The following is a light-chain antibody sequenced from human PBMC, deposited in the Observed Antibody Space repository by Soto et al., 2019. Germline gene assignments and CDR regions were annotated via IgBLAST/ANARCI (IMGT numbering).Light chain of an antibody. V-gene: IGLV1-51*02. Sequence: QSVLTQPPSVSAASGQKVTISCSGSSSNIGSDYVSWYQQLPGTAPKLLIYENSERPSGIPDRFSGSKSGTSATLGITGLQTGDEADYYCGAWDSSLTGGVFGGGTKLTVL. CDR3: GAWDSSLTGGV. CDR1: SSNIGSDY. J-gene: IGLJ2*01. CDR2: ENS.